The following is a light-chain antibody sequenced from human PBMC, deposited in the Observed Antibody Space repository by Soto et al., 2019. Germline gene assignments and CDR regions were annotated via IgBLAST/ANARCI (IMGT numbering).Light chain of an antibody. J-gene: IGLJ3*02. Sequence: QSVLTQPPSVSGAPGQRVTISCSGSTSNIGAGYDVQWYQQLPGTAPKLLIYGNNNRPSGVPDRFSGSKSGTSASLAITGLQGEDESHYYCQSYDSSLSGSVFGGGTKLTVL. V-gene: IGLV1-40*01. CDR1: TSNIGAGYD. CDR2: GNN. CDR3: QSYDSSLSGSV.